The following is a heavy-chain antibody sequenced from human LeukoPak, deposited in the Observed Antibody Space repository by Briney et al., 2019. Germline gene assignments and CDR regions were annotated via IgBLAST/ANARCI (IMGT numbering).Heavy chain of an antibody. Sequence: GASVKVSCKASGGTFSSYAISWVRQAPGQGLEWMGGIIPIFGTANYAQKFQGRVTITADESTSTAYMELSSLRSEDTAVYYCARAPSDSTSFYYYYYMDVWGKGTTVTVSS. V-gene: IGHV1-69*13. CDR2: IIPIFGTA. D-gene: IGHD2-2*01. CDR3: ARAPSDSTSFYYYYYMDV. CDR1: GGTFSSYA. J-gene: IGHJ6*03.